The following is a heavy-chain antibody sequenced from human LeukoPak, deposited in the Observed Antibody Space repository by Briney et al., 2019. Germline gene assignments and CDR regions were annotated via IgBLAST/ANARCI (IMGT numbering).Heavy chain of an antibody. J-gene: IGHJ3*02. D-gene: IGHD2-8*02. V-gene: IGHV3-23*01. CDR2: LIGSDGDT. Sequence: GGSLRLSCAASGFSFSTHAVRWVRQAPGKGLEWVSTLIGSDGDTYYADSVKGRVTISRDNSKNTLFLQLNSLRAEDAAVYYCAKTYMWSIDAFHIWGQGTMVAVSS. CDR1: GFSFSTHA. CDR3: AKTYMWSIDAFHI.